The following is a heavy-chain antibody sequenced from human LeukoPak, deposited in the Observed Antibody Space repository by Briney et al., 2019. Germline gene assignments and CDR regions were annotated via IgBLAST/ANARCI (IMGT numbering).Heavy chain of an antibody. V-gene: IGHV1-2*02. D-gene: IGHD1-26*01. J-gene: IGHJ6*03. Sequence: GASVRVSCKASGYTFTGYYMHWVRQAPGQGLEWMGWINPNSGGTNYAQKFQGRVTMTRDTSISTAYMELSRLRSDDTAVYYCARDFIVGATPFNRLSWYMNVWGKGTTVTVSS. CDR2: INPNSGGT. CDR3: ARDFIVGATPFNRLSWYMNV. CDR1: GYTFTGYY.